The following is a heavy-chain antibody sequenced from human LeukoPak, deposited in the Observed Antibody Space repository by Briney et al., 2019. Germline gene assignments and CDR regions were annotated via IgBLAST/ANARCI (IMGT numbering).Heavy chain of an antibody. CDR3: ANLNSGYATDF. CDR1: EFTFSTYP. Sequence: GGSLRLSCAASEFTFSTYPMSWVRQAQGKGLEWVSLISDGAATTYYADSVKGRFTISRDNSKNTLYLQMISLRAEDTAVYYCANLNSGYATDFWGQGTLVTVSS. J-gene: IGHJ4*02. CDR2: ISDGAATT. D-gene: IGHD5-12*01. V-gene: IGHV3-23*01.